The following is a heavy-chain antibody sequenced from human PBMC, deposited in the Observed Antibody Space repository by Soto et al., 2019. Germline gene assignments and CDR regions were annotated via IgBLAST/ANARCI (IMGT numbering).Heavy chain of an antibody. Sequence: GGSLRLCCAASGFTFSSYGMHWVRQAPGKGLEWVAVIWYDGSNKYYADSVKGRFTISRDNSKNTLYLQMNSLRAEDTAVYYCARSPITGDLHFDYWGQGTLVTVSS. CDR2: IWYDGSNK. D-gene: IGHD7-27*01. CDR3: ARSPITGDLHFDY. J-gene: IGHJ4*02. CDR1: GFTFSSYG. V-gene: IGHV3-33*01.